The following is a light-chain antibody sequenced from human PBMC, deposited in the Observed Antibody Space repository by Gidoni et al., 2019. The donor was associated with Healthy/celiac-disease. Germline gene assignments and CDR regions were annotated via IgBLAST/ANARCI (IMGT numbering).Light chain of an antibody. CDR3: QQYYSTPWT. CDR2: AAS. J-gene: IGKJ1*01. V-gene: IGKV1-NL1*01. Sequence: DIQMTQPPSSLSASVGARVTITCRASQGISNSLAWYQQKPGKAPKLLLYAASRLESGVPSRFSGSGSGTDYTLTISSLQPEDFATYYCQQYYSTPWTFGQGTKVEIK. CDR1: QGISNS.